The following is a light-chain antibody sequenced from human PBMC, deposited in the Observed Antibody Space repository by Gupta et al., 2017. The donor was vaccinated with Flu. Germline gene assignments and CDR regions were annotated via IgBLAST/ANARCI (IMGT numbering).Light chain of an antibody. J-gene: IGKJ2*01. Sequence: DIQMTQSPSSLSASVGDRVTITCRASQSIDTYLNWYQQKPGKAPKFLIYGATTLQSGVPSRFSGSGSGTDFSLTISSLQPEDFATYYCQQSYRTPPTFGRGTELEIK. CDR1: QSIDTY. CDR2: GAT. CDR3: QQSYRTPPT. V-gene: IGKV1-39*01.